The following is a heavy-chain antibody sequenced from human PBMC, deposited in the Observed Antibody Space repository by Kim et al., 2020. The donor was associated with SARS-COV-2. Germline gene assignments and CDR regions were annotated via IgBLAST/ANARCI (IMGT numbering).Heavy chain of an antibody. J-gene: IGHJ6*02. CDR2: IYTSGST. Sequence: SETLSLTCTVSGGSISSGSYYWSWIRQPAGKGLEWIGRIYTSGSTNYNPSLKSRVTISVDTPKNQFSLKLSSVTAADTAVYYCARGPNIIIEYSSPGYYYYGMDVWGQGTMVTVSS. D-gene: IGHD6-6*01. V-gene: IGHV4-61*02. CDR1: GGSISSGSYY. CDR3: ARGPNIIIEYSSPGYYYYGMDV.